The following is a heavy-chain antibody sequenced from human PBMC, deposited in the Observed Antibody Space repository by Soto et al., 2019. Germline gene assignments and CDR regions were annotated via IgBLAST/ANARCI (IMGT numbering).Heavy chain of an antibody. Sequence: DVQLVESGGGLVKPGGSLRLSCEASGFTFSTSAMHWVRQAPGKGLEWVASINSGSSHVKYADSVKGRFTISRDNANNSLSLHLSSLRVEDTAIYYCARGGRSLNYWGQGTLVTVSS. CDR2: INSGSSHV. D-gene: IGHD2-15*01. J-gene: IGHJ4*02. V-gene: IGHV3-21*02. CDR3: ARGGRSLNY. CDR1: GFTFSTSA.